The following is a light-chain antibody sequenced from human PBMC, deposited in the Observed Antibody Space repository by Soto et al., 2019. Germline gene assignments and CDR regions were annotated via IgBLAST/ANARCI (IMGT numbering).Light chain of an antibody. J-gene: IGLJ2*01. CDR2: YDS. V-gene: IGLV3-21*04. Sequence: SYELTQPPSVSVAPGKTARITCGGNNIGSKSVHWYQQQPGQAPVLVISYDSDRPSGIPERFSGSNSGNTATLTISRVEAGDEADYYCQVWDSSSDHVVFGGGTKLTVL. CDR1: NIGSKS. CDR3: QVWDSSSDHVV.